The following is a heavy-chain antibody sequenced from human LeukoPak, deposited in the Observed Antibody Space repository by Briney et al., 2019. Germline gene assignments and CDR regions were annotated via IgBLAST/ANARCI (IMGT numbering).Heavy chain of an antibody. CDR1: GYTFTSYD. CDR3: ARILTRSTVTRFGY. D-gene: IGHD4-17*01. V-gene: IGHV1-8*01. Sequence: ASVKVSCKASGYTFTSYDINWVRQATGQGLEWMGWMNPNSGNTGYAQKFQGRVTMTRNTSISTAYMELSRLRSEDTAVYYCARILTRSTVTRFGYWGQGTLVTVSS. CDR2: MNPNSGNT. J-gene: IGHJ4*02.